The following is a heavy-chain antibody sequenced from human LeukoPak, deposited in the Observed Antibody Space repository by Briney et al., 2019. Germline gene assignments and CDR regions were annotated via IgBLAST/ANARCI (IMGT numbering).Heavy chain of an antibody. V-gene: IGHV4-4*02. J-gene: IGHJ6*03. D-gene: IGHD5-18*01. CDR3: ARKHSYGYYYYYMDV. CDR1: GGSISSSNW. Sequence: SGTLSLTCAVSGGSISSSNWWSWARQPPGKGLEWIGEVYHSGSTNYNPSLKSRVTISVDKSKNQFSLKLSSVTAADTAVYYCARKHSYGYYYYYMDVWGKGTTVTVSS. CDR2: VYHSGST.